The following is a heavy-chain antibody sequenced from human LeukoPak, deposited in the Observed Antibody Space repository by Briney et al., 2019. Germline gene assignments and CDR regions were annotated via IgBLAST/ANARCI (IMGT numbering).Heavy chain of an antibody. V-gene: IGHV3-11*04. CDR3: ARDFPTMTTAGAFDI. J-gene: IGHJ3*02. D-gene: IGHD4-17*01. Sequence: GGSLRLSCAASGFTFSDYYMSWIRQAPGKGLEWVSYISSSGSSIYFADSMKGRFTISRDNAKNSLYLQMNSLRAEDTAVYYCARDFPTMTTAGAFDIWGQGTMVTVSS. CDR2: ISSSGSSI. CDR1: GFTFSDYY.